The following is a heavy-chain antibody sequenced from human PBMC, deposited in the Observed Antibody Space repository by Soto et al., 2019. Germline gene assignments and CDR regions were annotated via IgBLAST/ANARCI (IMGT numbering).Heavy chain of an antibody. CDR1: GFRFSSHA. J-gene: IGHJ6*02. Sequence: PGGSLRLSCAAPGFRFSSHAMSWVRQAPGQGPEWLSVISASGGSAYYADSVRGRFTISRDNSKNTLYLQMKSLGAEDTAVYYCASSSALWHGMDAWGQGTTVTVSS. CDR2: ISASGGSA. V-gene: IGHV3-23*01. CDR3: ASSSALWHGMDA. D-gene: IGHD6-6*01.